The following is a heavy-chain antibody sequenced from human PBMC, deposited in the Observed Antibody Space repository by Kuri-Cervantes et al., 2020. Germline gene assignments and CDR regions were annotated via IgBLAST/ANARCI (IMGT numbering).Heavy chain of an antibody. J-gene: IGHJ4*02. CDR2: IYYTGST. V-gene: IGHV4-59*01. Sequence: SETLSLTCTVSGESIISYYWSWIRQPPGKGLEWIGYIYYTGSTNYNPSLKSRVTISVDTSKNQFSLKLSSVTAADTAVYYCARFVIRGKTFDYWGQGTLVTVSS. CDR1: GESIISYY. D-gene: IGHD3-10*01. CDR3: ARFVIRGKTFDY.